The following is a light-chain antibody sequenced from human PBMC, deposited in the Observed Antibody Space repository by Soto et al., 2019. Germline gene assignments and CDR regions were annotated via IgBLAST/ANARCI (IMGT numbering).Light chain of an antibody. CDR1: QSVTKNN. V-gene: IGKV3D-15*01. CDR3: QQYNNWPPNT. Sequence: EIVLTQSPGTLSLSPGERATLSCRASQSVTKNNLNWYQQKPGQAPRLLIYDASNRATGIPARFSGSGSGTEFTLTISSLQSEDFAVYYCQQYNNWPPNTFGQGTRLEIK. J-gene: IGKJ5*01. CDR2: DAS.